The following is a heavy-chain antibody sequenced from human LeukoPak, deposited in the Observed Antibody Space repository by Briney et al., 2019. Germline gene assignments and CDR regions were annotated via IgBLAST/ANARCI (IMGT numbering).Heavy chain of an antibody. D-gene: IGHD3-3*01. J-gene: IGHJ4*02. CDR1: GYTFTGYY. CDR2: INPNSGGT. CDR3: AREELRVLRFLEWLPGDY. Sequence: ASVTVSCKASGYTFTGYYMHWVRQAPGQGLEWMGWINPNSGGTNYAQKFQGRVTMTRDTSISTAYMEPSRLRSDDTAVYYCAREELRVLRFLEWLPGDYWGQGTLVTVSS. V-gene: IGHV1-2*02.